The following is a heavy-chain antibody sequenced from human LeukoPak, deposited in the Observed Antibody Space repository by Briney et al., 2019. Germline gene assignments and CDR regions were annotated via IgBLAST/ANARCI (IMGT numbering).Heavy chain of an antibody. V-gene: IGHV4-59*08. J-gene: IGHJ4*02. CDR2: IYYSGST. Sequence: PSETLSLTCTVSGGSISSHYWSWIRQPPGKGLEWIGYIYYSGSTNYNPSLKSRVTISVDTSKNQFSLKLSSVTAADTAVYYCARHGGDYYDSSGSFDYWGQGTLVTVSS. CDR3: ARHGGDYYDSSGSFDY. D-gene: IGHD3-22*01. CDR1: GGSISSHY.